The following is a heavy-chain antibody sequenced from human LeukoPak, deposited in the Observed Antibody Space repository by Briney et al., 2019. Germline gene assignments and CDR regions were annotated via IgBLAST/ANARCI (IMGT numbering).Heavy chain of an antibody. CDR2: IYHSGRT. CDR3: ARHNTAMDDNWFDP. D-gene: IGHD5-18*01. CDR1: GYSISSGYY. V-gene: IGHV4-38-2*02. J-gene: IGHJ5*02. Sequence: SETLSLTCTVSGYSISSGYYWGWIRQPPGKGLEWIGIIYHSGRTDYNPSLKSRVTISVDTSKNQFSLKLSSVTAADTAVYYCARHNTAMDDNWFDPWGQGTLVTVSS.